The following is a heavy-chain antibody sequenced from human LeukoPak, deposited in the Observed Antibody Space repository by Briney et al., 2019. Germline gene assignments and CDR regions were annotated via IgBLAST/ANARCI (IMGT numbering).Heavy chain of an antibody. J-gene: IGHJ4*02. V-gene: IGHV4-38-2*02. CDR3: ARAIEVGAMTPFDY. CDR1: GYSIRSDYY. D-gene: IGHD1-26*01. CDR2: IYHSGST. Sequence: SETLSLTCTVSGYSIRSDYYWGWIRQPPGKGLEWIGSIYHSGSTYYNPSLKSRVTISVDTSKTQFSLKRSSVTAADTAVYYGARAIEVGAMTPFDYWGQGTLVTVSS.